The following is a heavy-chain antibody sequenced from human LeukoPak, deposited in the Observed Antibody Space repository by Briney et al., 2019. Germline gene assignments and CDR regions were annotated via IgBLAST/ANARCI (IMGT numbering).Heavy chain of an antibody. D-gene: IGHD3-22*01. J-gene: IGHJ4*02. CDR3: ARQYYARTGYYYFYY. V-gene: IGHV4-39*01. Sequence: SETLSLTCTVSGDSITGSSYYWGWIRQPPGKGLEWIGSMYYSGSTYSNPSLKSRVTISADTSKNQFSLKLKSVTAADTAVYYCARQYYARTGYYYFYYWGQGTLVTVSS. CDR2: MYYSGST. CDR1: GDSITGSSYY.